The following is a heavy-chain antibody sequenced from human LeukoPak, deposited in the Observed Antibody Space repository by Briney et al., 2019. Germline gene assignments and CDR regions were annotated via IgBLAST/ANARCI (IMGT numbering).Heavy chain of an antibody. Sequence: GESLKISCKASGYRFTTYWIGWVRQMPGKGQEWMGIIYPGDSDTRYSPSFEGQVTISADKSITTAYLQWSSLKASDTAMYYCARQITDQSSGYDSIDYWGQGTLVTVSS. D-gene: IGHD5-12*01. CDR2: IYPGDSDT. CDR1: GYRFTTYW. J-gene: IGHJ4*02. CDR3: ARQITDQSSGYDSIDY. V-gene: IGHV5-51*01.